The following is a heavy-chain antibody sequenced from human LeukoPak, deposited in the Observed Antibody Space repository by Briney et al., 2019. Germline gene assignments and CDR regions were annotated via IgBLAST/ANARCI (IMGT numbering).Heavy chain of an antibody. CDR2: IYSSGST. CDR1: GASISGSNYY. D-gene: IGHD1-26*01. J-gene: IGHJ4*02. Sequence: SSETLSLTCAVSGASISGSNYYWGWIRQPPGKGLEWIGNIYSSGSTYYNASLQSRVTISIDTSKNQFSLRLNSVTAADTAMYYCAKSGGYGLIDYWGQGTRVTVSS. V-gene: IGHV4-39*01. CDR3: AKSGGYGLIDY.